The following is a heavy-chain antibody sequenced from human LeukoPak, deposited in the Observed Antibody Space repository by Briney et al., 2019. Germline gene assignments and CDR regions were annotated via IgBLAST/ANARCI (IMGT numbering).Heavy chain of an antibody. CDR3: ARHDYTASHYFLDF. CDR2: IYTTGKT. CDR1: SGSINSYY. D-gene: IGHD3-16*01. V-gene: IGHV4-4*07. J-gene: IGHJ4*02. Sequence: SETLSLTCTVSSGSINSYYWGWVRQPAGRGLEWIGRIYTTGKTDYNPSLKSRLTMSVDTSKRQFSLNLTSVTAADTAIYFCARHDYTASHYFLDFWSQGTLVTVSS.